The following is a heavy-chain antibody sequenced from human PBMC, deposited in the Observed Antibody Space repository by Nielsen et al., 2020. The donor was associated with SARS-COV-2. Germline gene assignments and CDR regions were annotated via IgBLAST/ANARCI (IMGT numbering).Heavy chain of an antibody. CDR2: ISASGGST. V-gene: IGHV3-23*01. J-gene: IGHJ3*02. CDR1: EFTFNSQA. D-gene: IGHD3/OR15-3a*01. CDR3: TKGTGFRDLDAFDI. Sequence: GESLKISCAASEFTFNSQAMTWVRQAPGKRLEWVSTISASGGSTYYADSLKGRFTISRDNSKNTLYLQMNSLRAEDTARYYCTKGTGFRDLDAFDIWGQGTMVTVSS.